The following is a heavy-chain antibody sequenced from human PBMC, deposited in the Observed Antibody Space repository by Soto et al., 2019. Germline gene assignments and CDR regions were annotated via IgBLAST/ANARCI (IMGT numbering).Heavy chain of an antibody. Sequence: SETLSLTCTVSGGSISSGGYYWSWIRQHPGKGLEWIGYIYYSGSTYYNPSLKSRVTISVDTSKNQFSLKLSSVTAADTAVYYCAKSGYDYSSLDYWGQGTLVTVSS. D-gene: IGHD5-12*01. CDR3: AKSGYDYSSLDY. V-gene: IGHV4-31*03. CDR2: IYYSGST. J-gene: IGHJ4*02. CDR1: GGSISSGGYY.